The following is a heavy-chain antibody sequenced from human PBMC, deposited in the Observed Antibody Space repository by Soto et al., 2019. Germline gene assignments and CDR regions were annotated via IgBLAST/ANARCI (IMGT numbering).Heavy chain of an antibody. D-gene: IGHD2-21*02. J-gene: IGHJ4*02. CDR1: GGTFSSYA. Sequence: QVQLVQSGAEVKKPGSSVKVSCKASGGTFSSYAISWVRQAPGQGLEWMGRIIPIFGTANYAQQFQGRVTITADESTSTACMALSSLRSEDTAVYYCARLAGYCGGDCYPLWGQGTLVTVSS. CDR2: IIPIFGTA. V-gene: IGHV1-69*15. CDR3: ARLAGYCGGDCYPL.